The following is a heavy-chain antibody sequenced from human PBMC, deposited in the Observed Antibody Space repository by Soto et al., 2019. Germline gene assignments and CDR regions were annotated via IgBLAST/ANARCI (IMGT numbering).Heavy chain of an antibody. CDR2: IYPIDSNI. V-gene: IGHV5-51*01. Sequence: PGESLKISCKGSGYTFGKYLICWVRQTPVRGLEWMGIIYPIDSNIRYGPSFRGQVTLSDNKSISTAYLHWSNLKASDNAMYYCVRVGWESLPEAFDVWGQGTKVTVSS. CDR1: GYTFGKYL. CDR3: VRVGWESLPEAFDV. J-gene: IGHJ3*01. D-gene: IGHD1-26*01.